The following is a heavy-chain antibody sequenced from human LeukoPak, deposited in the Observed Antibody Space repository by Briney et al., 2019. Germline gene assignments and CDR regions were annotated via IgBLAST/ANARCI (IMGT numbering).Heavy chain of an antibody. CDR3: TRLTGVGSYQHLDY. CDR2: IWFDGSKE. V-gene: IGHV3-33*08. J-gene: IGHJ4*02. CDR1: GFSFSDEY. Sequence: GGSLRLSCAASGFSFSDEYMSWIRQAPDKGLEGVAVIWFDGSKEYYTDSVKGRFTISRDNSKNTLWLQMNSLRAEDTAVYYCTRLTGVGSYQHLDYWGQGTLVTVSS. D-gene: IGHD1-26*01.